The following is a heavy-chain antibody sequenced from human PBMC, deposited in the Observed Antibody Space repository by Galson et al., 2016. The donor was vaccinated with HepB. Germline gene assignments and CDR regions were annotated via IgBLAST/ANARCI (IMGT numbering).Heavy chain of an antibody. CDR2: IWTDGSNK. D-gene: IGHD6-19*01. CDR1: AFTFSNYG. CDR3: AKSKGGVWSYYFDY. J-gene: IGHJ4*02. V-gene: IGHV3-33*06. Sequence: SLRLSCAASAFTFSNYGMHWVRQAPGKGLERVAGIWTDGSNKYSGAFVKGRFTISRDNSKNTLYLQMNSLRAEDTAVYYCAKSKGGVWSYYFDYWGQGTLATVSS.